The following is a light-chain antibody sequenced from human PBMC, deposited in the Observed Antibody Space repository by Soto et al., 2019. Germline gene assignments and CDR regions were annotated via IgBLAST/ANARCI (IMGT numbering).Light chain of an antibody. CDR3: QQYNSPIT. V-gene: IGKV1-5*01. CDR1: QSISSW. J-gene: IGKJ5*01. Sequence: DIQMTQSPSTLSASVGDRAIITCRASQSISSWLSWYRQKPGKAPKLLIYDASSLESGVPSRFSGSGSGTEFTLTISSLQPDDFATYYRQQYNSPITFGQGTQLEIK. CDR2: DAS.